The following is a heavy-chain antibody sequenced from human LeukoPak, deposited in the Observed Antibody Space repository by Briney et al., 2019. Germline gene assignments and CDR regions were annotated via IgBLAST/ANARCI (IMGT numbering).Heavy chain of an antibody. Sequence: SETLSHTRAVFGGSLCGYYWRWSPPPPRKRPEWIGEINHSGSTNYNQPLQSRATLPVDTPMNQLRLNFSSVTAADTAVYYCARPVSGSSGWYYNYWGQGTLVTVSS. CDR1: GGSLCGYY. CDR3: ARPVSGSSGWYYNY. V-gene: IGHV4-34*01. J-gene: IGHJ4*02. CDR2: INHSGST. D-gene: IGHD6-19*01.